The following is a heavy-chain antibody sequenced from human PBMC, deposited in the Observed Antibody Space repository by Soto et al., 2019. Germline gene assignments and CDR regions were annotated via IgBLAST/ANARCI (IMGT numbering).Heavy chain of an antibody. V-gene: IGHV4-4*02. J-gene: IGHJ6*02. CDR1: GGSISSSNW. CDR3: ARALAAAGYYYYGMDV. CDR2: IYHSGST. Sequence: SETLSLTCAVSGGSISSSNWWSWVRQPPGKGLEWIGEIYHSGSTNYNPSLKSRVTISVDKSKNQFSLKLSSMTAADTAVYYCARALAAAGYYYYGMDVWGQGTTVTVS. D-gene: IGHD6-13*01.